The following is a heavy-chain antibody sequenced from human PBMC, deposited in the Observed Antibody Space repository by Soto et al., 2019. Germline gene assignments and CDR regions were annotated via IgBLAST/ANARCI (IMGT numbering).Heavy chain of an antibody. V-gene: IGHV1-18*04. J-gene: IGHJ4*02. D-gene: IGHD3-22*01. CDR2: ISPYDGNT. Sequence: QIQLVQSAAEVKKPGASVKVSCKTSGYTFVSYGISWVRQAPGQGLEWMGWISPYDGNTNFAQRFRGRVTLTTDTAAYTGYRALGSPKSDYTAVYYCARDQHYFDSSEDYDIWGQGTLIAVSS. CDR3: ARDQHYFDSSEDYDI. CDR1: GYTFVSYG.